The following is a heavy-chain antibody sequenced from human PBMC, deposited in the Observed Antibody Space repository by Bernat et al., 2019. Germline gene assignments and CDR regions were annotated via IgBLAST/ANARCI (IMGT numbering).Heavy chain of an antibody. D-gene: IGHD1/OR15-1a*01. CDR1: GFTVNSNH. CDR2: MKTRGNT. CDR3: AGADWSKGFFDF. J-gene: IGHJ4*02. Sequence: EVQLVESGGGLMQPGGSLRLSCAASGFTVNSNHMSWVRQAPGKGLEWVSLMKTRGNTHYADSVRGRFTISRDDSENTLFLQMNSLRAEDTAVYYCAGADWSKGFFDFWGQGTLLTVSS. V-gene: IGHV3-53*01.